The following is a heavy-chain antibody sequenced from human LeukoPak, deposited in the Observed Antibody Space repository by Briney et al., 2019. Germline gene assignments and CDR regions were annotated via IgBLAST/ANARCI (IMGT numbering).Heavy chain of an antibody. J-gene: IGHJ4*02. D-gene: IGHD1-26*01. Sequence: ASVKVSCKASGYTFTDYYIHWVRQAPGQGLEWMGWINPNSGGTNYAQKFQGRVTMTRDTSISTAYMELSRLRSDDTAVYYCARGSGSYPYYFDYWGQGTLVTVSS. V-gene: IGHV1-2*02. CDR1: GYTFTDYY. CDR3: ARGSGSYPYYFDY. CDR2: INPNSGGT.